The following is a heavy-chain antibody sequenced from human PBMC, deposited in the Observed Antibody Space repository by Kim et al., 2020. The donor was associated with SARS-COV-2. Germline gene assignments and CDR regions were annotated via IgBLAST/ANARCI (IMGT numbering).Heavy chain of an antibody. D-gene: IGHD1-26*01. V-gene: IGHV4-39*01. Sequence: SETLSLTCTVSGGSISRSNSHWGWIRQPPGKGLEWIGSVYYSGSTFYNPSLKSRVTISVDTSENQLFLKLTSVTAADTAVYYCERLEMLGIGGRGWVDS. CDR1: GGSISRSNSH. CDR3: ERLEMLGIGGRGWVDS. CDR2: VYYSGST. J-gene: IGHJ5*01.